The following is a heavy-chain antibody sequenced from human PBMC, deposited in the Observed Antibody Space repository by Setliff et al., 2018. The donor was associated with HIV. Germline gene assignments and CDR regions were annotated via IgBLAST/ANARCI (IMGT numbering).Heavy chain of an antibody. CDR1: GGSFSGYY. V-gene: IGHV4-34*01. CDR2: IYYSGNT. J-gene: IGHJ6*03. CDR3: ANWAPKYMDV. Sequence: SETLSLTCAVYGGSFSGYYWTWIRQPPGKGLEWIGSIYYSGNTYYNPSLQSRVTISIDKSKNQFSLKLTSVTAADTAVYYCANWAPKYMDVWGKGTTVTVSS. D-gene: IGHD3-16*01.